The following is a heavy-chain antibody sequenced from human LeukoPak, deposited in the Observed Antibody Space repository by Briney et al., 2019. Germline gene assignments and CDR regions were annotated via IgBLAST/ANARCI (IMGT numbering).Heavy chain of an antibody. D-gene: IGHD4/OR15-4a*01. CDR2: IGSSGSTI. V-gene: IGHV3-48*03. CDR3: ARVTMVRFDY. Sequence: GGSLRLSCAASGFTFSSYEMNWVRQAPGKGLEWVSYIGSSGSTIYYADSVKGRFTISRDNAKNSLYLQMNSLRAEDTAVYYCARVTMVRFDYWGQGTLVTVSS. CDR1: GFTFSSYE. J-gene: IGHJ4*02.